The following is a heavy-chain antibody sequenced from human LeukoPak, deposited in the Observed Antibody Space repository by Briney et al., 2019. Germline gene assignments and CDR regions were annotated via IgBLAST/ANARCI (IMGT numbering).Heavy chain of an antibody. D-gene: IGHD3-3*01. CDR1: GFTFSGYG. CDR2: ISGSGGST. CDR3: AKNLPLDDAFDI. Sequence: GGSLRLSCAASGFTFSGYGMSWVRQAPGKGLEWVSAISGSGGSTYYADSVKGRFTISRDNSKNTLYLQMNSLRAEDTAVYYCAKNLPLDDAFDIWGQGTMVTVSS. J-gene: IGHJ3*02. V-gene: IGHV3-23*01.